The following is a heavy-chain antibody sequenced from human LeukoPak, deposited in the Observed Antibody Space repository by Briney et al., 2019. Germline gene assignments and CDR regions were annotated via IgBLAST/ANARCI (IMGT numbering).Heavy chain of an antibody. CDR2: IYTSGST. D-gene: IGHD3-22*01. Sequence: SETLSLTCTVSGGSISSYYWSWIRQPAGKGLEWIGRIYTSGSTNYNPSLKSRVTMSVDTSKNQFSLKLSSVTAADTAVYYCARDTYYYDSSGYSFFDYWGQGTLVTVSS. CDR1: GGSISSYY. J-gene: IGHJ4*02. V-gene: IGHV4-4*07. CDR3: ARDTYYYDSSGYSFFDY.